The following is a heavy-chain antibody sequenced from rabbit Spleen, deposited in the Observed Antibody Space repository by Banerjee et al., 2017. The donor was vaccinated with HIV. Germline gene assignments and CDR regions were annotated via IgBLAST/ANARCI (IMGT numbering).Heavy chain of an antibody. J-gene: IGHJ4*01. CDR1: GFSFSSSDY. V-gene: IGHV1S45*01. CDR3: ARDSGSGAYIDGVFNL. D-gene: IGHD1-1*01. Sequence: QEHLAESGGGLVQPGGSLTLSCKASGFSFSSSDYICWVRQAPGKGLEWISCIAGSSSAFTYSTTWAKGRFTISKTSSTTVTLQMTSLTVADTATYFCARDSGSGAYIDGVFNLWGPGTLVTVS. CDR2: IAGSSSAFT.